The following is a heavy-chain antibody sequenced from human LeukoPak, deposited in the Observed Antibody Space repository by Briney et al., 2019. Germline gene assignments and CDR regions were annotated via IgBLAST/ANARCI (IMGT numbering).Heavy chain of an antibody. V-gene: IGHV3-30*03. CDR1: GFTFSSYG. J-gene: IGHJ4*02. Sequence: GGSLRLSCAASGFTFSSYGMHWVRQAPGKGLEWGAVISYDGSNKYYADSVKGRFTISRDNSKNTLYLQMNSLRAEDTAVYYCARAGYSYGSGFFDYFDYWGQGTLVTVSS. CDR3: ARAGYSYGSGFFDYFDY. D-gene: IGHD5-18*01. CDR2: ISYDGSNK.